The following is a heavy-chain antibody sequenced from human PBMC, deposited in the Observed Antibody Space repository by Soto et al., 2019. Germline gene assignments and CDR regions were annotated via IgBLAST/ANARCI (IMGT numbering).Heavy chain of an antibody. J-gene: IGHJ4*02. CDR2: IYYSGST. CDR1: GGSISSYY. Sequence: SETLSLTCTVSGGSISSYYWSWIPQPPGKGLEGIGYIYYSGSTHYNPSLKSRVTISVDTSKNQFTLKLSSVTAADTAVYYCAREAGEYFDYWGQGTLVTVYS. V-gene: IGHV4-59*12. CDR3: AREAGEYFDY.